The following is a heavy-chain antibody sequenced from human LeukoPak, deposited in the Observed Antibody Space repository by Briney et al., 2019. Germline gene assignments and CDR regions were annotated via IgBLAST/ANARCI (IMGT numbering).Heavy chain of an antibody. D-gene: IGHD2-21*02. CDR1: GYTFTSYY. CDR2: INPSGGST. J-gene: IGHJ4*02. CDR3: ARAGCGGDCYWDY. Sequence: GASVKVSCMASGYTFTSYYMHWVRQAPGQGLEWMGIINPSGGSTSYAQKFQGRVTMTRDTSTSTVYMELSSLRCEDTAVYYCARAGCGGDCYWDYWGQRTLVTVSS. V-gene: IGHV1-46*01.